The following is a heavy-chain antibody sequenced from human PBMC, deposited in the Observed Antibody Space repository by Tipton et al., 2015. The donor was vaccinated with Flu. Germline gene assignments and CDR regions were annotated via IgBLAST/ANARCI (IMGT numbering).Heavy chain of an antibody. V-gene: IGHV4-39*07. D-gene: IGHD2-15*01. Sequence: TLSLTCTVSGGSISSSSYYWGWIRQPPGKGLEWIGSMYYSGSTYYNPSLKSRVTISVDTPKNQFSLKLSSVTAADTAVYYCARGAVVGKLSWFDPWGQGTLVTVSS. CDR2: MYYSGST. CDR1: GGSISSSSYY. CDR3: ARGAVVGKLSWFDP. J-gene: IGHJ5*02.